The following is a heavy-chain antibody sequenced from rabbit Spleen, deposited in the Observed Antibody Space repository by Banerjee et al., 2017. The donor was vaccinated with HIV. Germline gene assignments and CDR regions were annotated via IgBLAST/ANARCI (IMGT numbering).Heavy chain of an antibody. V-gene: IGHV1S40*01. J-gene: IGHJ6*01. CDR1: GFSFSSDYD. CDR3: ARDTGSSFSTYGMDL. D-gene: IGHD8-1*01. CDR2: IGAGSSGST. Sequence: QSLEESGGGLVKPGASLTLTCKASGFSFSSDYDMCWVRQAPGKGLEWIACIGAGSSGSTYYASWAKGRFTISRTWSTTVTLQMTSLTAADTATYFCARDTGSSFSTYGMDLWGQGTLVTVS.